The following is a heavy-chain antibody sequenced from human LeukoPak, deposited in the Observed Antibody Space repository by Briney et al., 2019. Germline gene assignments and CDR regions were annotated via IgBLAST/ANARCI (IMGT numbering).Heavy chain of an antibody. CDR3: ARFGRGSSSDYYGMDV. CDR1: GYTFTGYY. V-gene: IGHV1-2*06. J-gene: IGHJ6*02. D-gene: IGHD6-13*01. CDR2: INPNSGGT. Sequence: ASVKVSCKASGYTFTGYYMHWVRQAPGQGLEWMGRINPNSGGTNYAQKFQGRVTMTRDTSISTAYVELSRLRSDDTAVYYCARFGRGSSSDYYGMDVWGQGTTVTVSS.